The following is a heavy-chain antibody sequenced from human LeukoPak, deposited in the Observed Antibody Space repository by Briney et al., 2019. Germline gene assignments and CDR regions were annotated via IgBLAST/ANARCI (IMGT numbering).Heavy chain of an antibody. CDR3: ARSSLPAARGDWFDP. CDR1: GGSISSGGYY. Sequence: SQTLSLTCTVSGGSISSGGYYWSWIRQHPGKGLEWIGYIYYSGSTYYNPSPKSRVTISVDTSKNQFSLKLSSVTAADTAVYYCARSSLPAARGDWFDPWGQGTLVTVSS. J-gene: IGHJ5*02. V-gene: IGHV4-31*03. D-gene: IGHD2-2*01. CDR2: IYYSGST.